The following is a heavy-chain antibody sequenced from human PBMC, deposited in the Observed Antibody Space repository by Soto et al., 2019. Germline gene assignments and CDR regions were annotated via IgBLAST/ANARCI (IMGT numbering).Heavy chain of an antibody. Sequence: SVKVSCKASGFTFTSSAMQWVRQARGQRLEWIGWIVADNGNTNYAQKFQGRVTMTTDTSTSTAYMELRSLRSDDTAVYYCARGYCISTSCSGLYYYGMDVWGQGTTVTVSS. CDR1: GFTFTSSA. CDR2: IVADNGNT. V-gene: IGHV1-58*02. CDR3: ARGYCISTSCSGLYYYGMDV. J-gene: IGHJ6*02. D-gene: IGHD2-2*01.